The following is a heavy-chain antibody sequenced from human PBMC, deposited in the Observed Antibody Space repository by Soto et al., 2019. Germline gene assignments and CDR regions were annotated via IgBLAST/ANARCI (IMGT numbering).Heavy chain of an antibody. CDR3: AHHDSGDYVA. D-gene: IGHD4-17*01. J-gene: IGHJ5*02. CDR2: ISGSGGST. CDR1: GVTFSSYA. V-gene: IGHV3-23*01. Sequence: GGSLRLACAASGVTFSSYAMSWVRQAPGKGLEWVSAISGSGGSTYYADSVKGRFTISRDNSKNTLYLQMNSLRAEDTAVYYCAHHDSGDYVAWGQGTLVTVSS.